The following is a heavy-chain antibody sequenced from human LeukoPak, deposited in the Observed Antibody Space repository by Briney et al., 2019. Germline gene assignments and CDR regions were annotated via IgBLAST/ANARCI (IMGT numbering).Heavy chain of an antibody. CDR3: ACGTSVSYPLNDAFDI. CDR2: IIPIFGTA. V-gene: IGHV1-69*05. D-gene: IGHD1-26*01. CDR1: EGPFSSYA. J-gene: IGHJ3*02. Sequence: SVQVSSKASEGPFSSYAISWVRRAPGQGLEWMGRIIPIFGTANYAQKFQGRVTITTDESTSTAYMELSSLRSEDAAVYYCACGTSVSYPLNDAFDIWGQGTMVTVSS.